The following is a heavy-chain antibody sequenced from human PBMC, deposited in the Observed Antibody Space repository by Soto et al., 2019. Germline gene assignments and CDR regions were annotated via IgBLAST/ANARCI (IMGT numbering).Heavy chain of an antibody. J-gene: IGHJ6*02. V-gene: IGHV3-23*01. D-gene: IGHD1-20*01. CDR1: GFTFSSYA. CDR3: AKDPPSPYNWSYDYGMDV. Sequence: PGGSLRLSCAASGFTFSSYAMSWVRQAPGKGLEWVSGISGSGGSTYYADSVKGRFTISRDNSKNTLYLQMNSLRAEDTAVYYCAKDPPSPYNWSYDYGMDVWGQGTTVTVSS. CDR2: ISGSGGST.